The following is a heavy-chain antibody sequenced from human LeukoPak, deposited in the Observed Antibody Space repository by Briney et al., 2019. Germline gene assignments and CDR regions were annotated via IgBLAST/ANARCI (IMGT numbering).Heavy chain of an antibody. J-gene: IGHJ5*02. CDR1: GGPINNSNYY. Sequence: SETLSLTCTVSGGPINNSNYYWGWIRQPPGKGLEWIGSIYYSGNTYYNPSLKSRVTISVDTSKNQFSLKLISVTAADTAVYYCALPGYRGSSWGQGTLVTVSS. CDR3: ALPGYRGSS. D-gene: IGHD5-12*01. CDR2: IYYSGNT. V-gene: IGHV4-39*01.